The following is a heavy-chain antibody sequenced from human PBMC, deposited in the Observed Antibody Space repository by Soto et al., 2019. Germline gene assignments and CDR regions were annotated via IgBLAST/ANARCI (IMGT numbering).Heavy chain of an antibody. CDR1: GYTLTSYG. J-gene: IGHJ3*02. V-gene: IGHV1-18*04. CDR2: ISAYNGNT. CDR3: ARDVKWYYYDSSGYEEDAFDI. Sequence: QVQLVQSGAEVKKPGASVKVSCKASGYTLTSYGISWVRQAPGQGLEWMGWISAYNGNTNYAQKLQGRVTMTTDTSTSTAYMELRSLRSDDTAVYYCARDVKWYYYDSSGYEEDAFDIWGQGTMVTVSS. D-gene: IGHD3-22*01.